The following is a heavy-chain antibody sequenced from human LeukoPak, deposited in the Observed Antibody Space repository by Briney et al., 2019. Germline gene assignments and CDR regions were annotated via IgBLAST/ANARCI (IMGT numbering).Heavy chain of an antibody. V-gene: IGHV3-15*01. D-gene: IGHD4-11*01. Sequence: PGGSLRLSCAASGITFSNAWMSWVRQAPGKGLEWVGRIKSKTDGGTTDYAAPVKGRFTISREDSKNTLYLQMNSLKTEDTAVYYCTTYVGAYSNWGDYYYYYMDVWGKGTTVTVSS. J-gene: IGHJ6*03. CDR3: TTYVGAYSNWGDYYYYYMDV. CDR2: IKSKTDGGTT. CDR1: GITFSNAW.